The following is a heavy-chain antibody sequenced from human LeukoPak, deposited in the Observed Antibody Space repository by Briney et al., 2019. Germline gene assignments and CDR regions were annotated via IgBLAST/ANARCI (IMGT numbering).Heavy chain of an antibody. Sequence: GGSLRLSCAASGFTFSSYAMSRVRQAPGKGLEWVSAISGSGGSTYYADSVKGRFTISRDNSKNTLYLQMNSLRAEDTAVYYCAKANGGYYDSSGYPFDYWGQGTLVTVSS. CDR1: GFTFSSYA. CDR2: ISGSGGST. CDR3: AKANGGYYDSSGYPFDY. V-gene: IGHV3-23*01. J-gene: IGHJ4*02. D-gene: IGHD3-22*01.